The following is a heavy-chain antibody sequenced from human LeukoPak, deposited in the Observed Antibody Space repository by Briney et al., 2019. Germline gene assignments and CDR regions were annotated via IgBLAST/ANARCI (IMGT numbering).Heavy chain of an antibody. CDR3: ARRRFGDFLVDY. CDR2: IYPGDSET. J-gene: IGHJ4*02. D-gene: IGHD3-10*01. CDR1: EYIFTTYW. V-gene: IGHV5-51*01. Sequence: GESLKISCQGSEYIFTTYWIAWVRQMPGKGLEWMGVIYPGDSETRYSPSFQGQVTISVDKSITTAYLQLSSLKASDTAIYYCARRRFGDFLVDYWGQGTLVSVSS.